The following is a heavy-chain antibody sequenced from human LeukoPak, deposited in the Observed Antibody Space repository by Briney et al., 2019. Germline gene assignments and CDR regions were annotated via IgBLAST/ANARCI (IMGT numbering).Heavy chain of an antibody. CDR2: ITSTGTYI. V-gene: IGHV3-21*01. CDR1: GFAFSTYS. D-gene: IGHD6-13*01. Sequence: PGGSLRPSCAASGFAFSTYSMNWVRQAPGKGLEWISSITSTGTYIYYADSVKGRFTISRDNAKNSLYLQMNSLRAEDTAVYFCARVAGGKFHLDYWGQGTQVTVSS. J-gene: IGHJ4*02. CDR3: ARVAGGKFHLDY.